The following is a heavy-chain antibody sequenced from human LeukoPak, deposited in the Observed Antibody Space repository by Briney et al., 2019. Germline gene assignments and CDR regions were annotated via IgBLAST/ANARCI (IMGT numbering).Heavy chain of an antibody. D-gene: IGHD6-19*01. CDR1: GGTFSSYT. Sequence: SVKVSCKASGGTFSSYTISWVRQAPGQGLEWVGRIIPILGIANYAQKFQGRVTITADKSTSTAYMELSSLRSEDTAVYYCARVRVYSSGWYGVSWFDPWGQGTLVTVSS. CDR3: ARVRVYSSGWYGVSWFDP. V-gene: IGHV1-69*02. CDR2: IIPILGIA. J-gene: IGHJ5*02.